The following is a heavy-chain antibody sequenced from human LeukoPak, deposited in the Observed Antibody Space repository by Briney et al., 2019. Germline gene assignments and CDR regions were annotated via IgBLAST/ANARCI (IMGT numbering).Heavy chain of an antibody. CDR2: ITSSSDYT. CDR3: ATDSGSSYGSSNY. D-gene: IGHD5-18*01. V-gene: IGHV3-11*06. Sequence: GGSLRLSCAASGFTFSDSYMSWIRQARGKGLEWVSYITSSSDYTNYVDSVKGRFTISRDNAKNSLYLQMNSLRAEDTAVYYCATDSGSSYGSSNYWGQGTLVTVSS. J-gene: IGHJ4*02. CDR1: GFTFSDSY.